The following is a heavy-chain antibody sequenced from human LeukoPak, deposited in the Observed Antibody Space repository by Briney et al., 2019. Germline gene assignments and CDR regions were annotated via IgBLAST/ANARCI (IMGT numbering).Heavy chain of an antibody. J-gene: IGHJ6*03. CDR1: GGTFSSYA. D-gene: IGHD7-27*01. CDR3: ASQTGPGSLYYYYYMDV. CDR2: INPNSGGT. V-gene: IGHV1-2*02. Sequence: ASVKVSCKASGGTFSSYAISWVRQAPGQGLEWMGWINPNSGGTNYAQKFQGRVTMTRDTSISTAYMELSRLRSDDTAVYYCASQTGPGSLYYYYYMDVWGKGTTVTVSS.